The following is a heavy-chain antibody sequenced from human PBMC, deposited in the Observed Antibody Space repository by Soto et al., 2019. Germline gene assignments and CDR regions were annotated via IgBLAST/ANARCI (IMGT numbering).Heavy chain of an antibody. CDR3: ARDSRRAEPLVPHYYYGMDV. CDR2: IYYRGRT. J-gene: IGHJ6*02. Sequence: SETLSLTCTVSGGSISSYYWSWIRQPPGKGLEWIGYIYYRGRTNYNPSLKSRVSISVDTSKNQFSLKLTSVTSADTAVYYCARDSRRAEPLVPHYYYGMDVWGQGTTVTVSS. D-gene: IGHD6-13*01. CDR1: GGSISSYY. V-gene: IGHV4-59*01.